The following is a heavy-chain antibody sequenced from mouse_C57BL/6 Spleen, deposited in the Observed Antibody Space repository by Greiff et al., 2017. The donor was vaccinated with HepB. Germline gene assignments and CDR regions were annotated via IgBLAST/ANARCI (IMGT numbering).Heavy chain of an antibody. CDR2: IDPENGDT. CDR1: GFNIKDDY. V-gene: IGHV14-4*01. Sequence: EVQLQQSGAELVRPGASVKLSCTASGFNIKDDYMHWVKQRPEQGLEWIGWIDPENGDTEYASKFQGKATITADTSSNTAYLQLSSLTSEDTAVYYCTTDATVAFDYWGQGTTLTVSS. D-gene: IGHD1-1*01. CDR3: TTDATVAFDY. J-gene: IGHJ2*01.